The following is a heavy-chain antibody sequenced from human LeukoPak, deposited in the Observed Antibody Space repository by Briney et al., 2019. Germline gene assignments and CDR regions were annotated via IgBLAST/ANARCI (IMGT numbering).Heavy chain of an antibody. CDR2: IYPGDSDT. CDR1: GSIFTSYW. CDR3: ARPIVVWGFDAFDI. V-gene: IGHV5-51*01. J-gene: IGHJ3*02. D-gene: IGHD1-26*01. Sequence: GASLKISCKGSGSIFTSYWIGWVRQLPGKGLEWMGIIYPGDSDTRYSPSFQGQVTISADKSISTAYLQWSSLKASNTAMYYCARPIVVWGFDAFDIWGQGTMVTVSS.